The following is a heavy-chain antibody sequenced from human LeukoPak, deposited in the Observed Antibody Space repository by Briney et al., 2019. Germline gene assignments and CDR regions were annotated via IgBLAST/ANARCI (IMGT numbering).Heavy chain of an antibody. CDR3: AREILRFDI. J-gene: IGHJ3*02. Sequence: ASVKVSCKASGNTFTSYAMNWVRQAPGQGLEWMGWINTDSGNPTYAQGFTGRFVFSLDSSVSTAYLQISNLMPEDTAKYYCAREILRFDIWGQGTMVTVSS. CDR1: GNTFTSYA. V-gene: IGHV7-4-1*02. CDR2: INTDSGNP.